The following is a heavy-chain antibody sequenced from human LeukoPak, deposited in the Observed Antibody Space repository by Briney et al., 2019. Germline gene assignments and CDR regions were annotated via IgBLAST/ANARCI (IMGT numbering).Heavy chain of an antibody. D-gene: IGHD2-8*01. Sequence: GGSLRLSCAASGFTFDDYGMSWVRQAPGTGLEWVSGISWNGGSTGYADSVKGRFTISRDNAKNSLYLQMNSLRAEDTALYYCARSGVGYCTNGVCFVDYWGQGTLVTVSS. CDR3: ARSGVGYCTNGVCFVDY. CDR2: ISWNGGST. V-gene: IGHV3-20*04. CDR1: GFTFDDYG. J-gene: IGHJ4*02.